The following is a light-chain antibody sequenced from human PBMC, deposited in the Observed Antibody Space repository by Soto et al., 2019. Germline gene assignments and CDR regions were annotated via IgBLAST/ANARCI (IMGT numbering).Light chain of an antibody. CDR3: QQSNSSPLT. J-gene: IGKJ4*01. CDR2: GAY. Sequence: IQMTQSPSSRSGSVGDGVTTTGRASQSISNCLNWYQQKPGRAPELLIYGAYSLQSGVPSRFSGSGSGTDFTLTISSLQPEDSAAYYCQQSNSSPLTFGGGTKVDIK. V-gene: IGKV1-39*01. CDR1: QSISNC.